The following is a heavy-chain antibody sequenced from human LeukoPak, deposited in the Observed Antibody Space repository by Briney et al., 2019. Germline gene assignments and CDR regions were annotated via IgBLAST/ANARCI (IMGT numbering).Heavy chain of an antibody. CDR3: AREDVWGNNRPKGHFDY. Sequence: SETLSLTCTVSGGSLSRYYWSWIRQPPGKGLEWIGYIYGRGSTNYNPSLKSRVTVSVDTSKNQFSLNLNSVTAADTAVYYCAREDVWGNNRPKGHFDYWGQGTLVTVSS. J-gene: IGHJ4*02. V-gene: IGHV4-59*01. CDR2: IYGRGST. D-gene: IGHD3-16*02. CDR1: GGSLSRYY.